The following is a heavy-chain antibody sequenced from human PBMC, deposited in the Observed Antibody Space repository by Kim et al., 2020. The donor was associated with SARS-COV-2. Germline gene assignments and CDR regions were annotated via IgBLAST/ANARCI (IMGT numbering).Heavy chain of an antibody. J-gene: IGHJ4*02. CDR3: AKDLYGDCHYFDY. Sequence: SAGSVKARFTISRNNSRNTLYLQMNSLRAQDTAVYYCAKDLYGDCHYFDYWGQGTLVTVSS. V-gene: IGHV3-23*01. D-gene: IGHD4-17*01.